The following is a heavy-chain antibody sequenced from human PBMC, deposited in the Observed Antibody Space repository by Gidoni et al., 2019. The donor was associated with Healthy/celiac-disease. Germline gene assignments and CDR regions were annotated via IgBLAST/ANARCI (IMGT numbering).Heavy chain of an antibody. J-gene: IGHJ3*02. CDR1: GYTFTGYY. D-gene: IGHD3-10*01. Sequence: QVQLVQSGAEVKKPGASVKVSCKASGYTFTGYYMHWVRQAPGQGLEWMGWINPNSGGTNYAQKFQGRVTMTRDTSISTAYMELSRLRSDDTAVYYCARDRNMVRGPPMVAFDIWGQGTMVTVSS. CDR2: INPNSGGT. V-gene: IGHV1-2*02. CDR3: ARDRNMVRGPPMVAFDI.